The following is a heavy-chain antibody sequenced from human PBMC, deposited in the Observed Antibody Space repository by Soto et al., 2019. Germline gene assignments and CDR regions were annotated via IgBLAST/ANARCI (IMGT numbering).Heavy chain of an antibody. Sequence: PSETLSLTCALSGAAFGTYDWSWIRQRPGRGLEWIRYIFYSGHLKYNPSLKSRLTISVDPSKNQISLRVTSVTAADTAVYYCARDLWGYCGTDCYPLDVWGQGTTVT. J-gene: IGHJ6*02. V-gene: IGHV4-59*13. CDR1: GAAFGTYD. CDR3: ARDLWGYCGTDCYPLDV. D-gene: IGHD2-21*01. CDR2: IFYSGHL.